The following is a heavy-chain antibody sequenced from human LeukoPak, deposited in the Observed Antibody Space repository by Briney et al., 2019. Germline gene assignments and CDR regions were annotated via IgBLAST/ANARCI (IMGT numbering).Heavy chain of an antibody. J-gene: IGHJ4*02. CDR2: IYYSGST. D-gene: IGHD1-26*01. CDR1: GGSISSSSYY. CDR3: ARSQVGATSY. Sequence: SETLSLTCTVSGGSISSSSYYWGWIRQPPGKGLEWIGSIYYSGSTYYNPSLKSRVTISVDTSKNQFSLKLSSVTAADTAVYYCARSQVGATSYWGQGTLVTVSS. V-gene: IGHV4-39*01.